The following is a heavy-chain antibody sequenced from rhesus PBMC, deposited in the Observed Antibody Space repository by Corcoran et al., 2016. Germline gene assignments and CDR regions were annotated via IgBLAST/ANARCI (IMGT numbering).Heavy chain of an antibody. J-gene: IGHJ4*01. D-gene: IGHD3-34*01. CDR3: AVGVTLDY. CDR2: INSGVGST. V-gene: IGHV3-103*01. CDR1: GFTFSSYA. Sequence: EVQLVETGGGLVQPGGSLRLSCAASGFTFSSYAMQWVLQAPGKGLEWNSAINSGVGSTYYADSVKGRCTISRDNSKNTLSLQMNSLRAEDTAVYYCAVGVTLDYWGQGVLVTVSS.